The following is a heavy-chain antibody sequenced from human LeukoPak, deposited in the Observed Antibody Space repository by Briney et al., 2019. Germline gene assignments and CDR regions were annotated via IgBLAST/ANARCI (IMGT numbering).Heavy chain of an antibody. CDR3: ARSYTSSGYYYGVAY. Sequence: PGGSLRLSCAASGFTFSSYWMHWVRQVPGKGLVWLSRISSDGSSTDYADSVKGRFTISRDNTKNTLYLQMNSLTVEDTAVYFCARSYTSSGYYYGVAYWGQGTLVTVSS. D-gene: IGHD3-22*01. CDR1: GFTFSSYW. V-gene: IGHV3-74*01. CDR2: ISSDGSST. J-gene: IGHJ4*02.